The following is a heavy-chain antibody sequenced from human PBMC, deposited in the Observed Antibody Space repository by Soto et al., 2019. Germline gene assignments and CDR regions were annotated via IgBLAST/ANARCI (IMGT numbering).Heavy chain of an antibody. J-gene: IGHJ4*02. V-gene: IGHV1-18*01. Sequence: QVQLVQSGAEVKKPGSSVKVSCKASGGTFSSYAISWVRQAPGQGLEWMGGISAYNGNTNYAQKLQGRVTMTTDTSTSTAYMELRSLRSDDTAVYYCARDGGYYGSGSYYIPNFDYWGQGTLVTVSS. CDR3: ARDGGYYGSGSYYIPNFDY. CDR1: GGTFSSYA. D-gene: IGHD3-10*01. CDR2: ISAYNGNT.